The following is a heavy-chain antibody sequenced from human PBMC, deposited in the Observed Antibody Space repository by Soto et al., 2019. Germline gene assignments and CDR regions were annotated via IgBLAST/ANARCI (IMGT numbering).Heavy chain of an antibody. CDR3: ARDTPVYDYIWGSYRWSAFDI. CDR2: IIPILGIA. J-gene: IGHJ3*02. D-gene: IGHD3-16*02. Sequence: GASVKVSCKASGGTFSSYTISWVRQAPGQGLEWIGRIIPILGIANYAQKFQGRVTITADKSTSTAYMELSSLRSEDTAVYYFARDTPVYDYIWGSYRWSAFDIWGQGTMVTVSS. CDR1: GGTFSSYT. V-gene: IGHV1-69*04.